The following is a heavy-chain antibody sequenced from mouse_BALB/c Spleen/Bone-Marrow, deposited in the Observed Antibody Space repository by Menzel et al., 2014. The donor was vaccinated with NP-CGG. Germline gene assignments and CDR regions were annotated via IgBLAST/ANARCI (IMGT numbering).Heavy chain of an antibody. J-gene: IGHJ4*01. CDR1: GFSLSRYS. V-gene: IGHV2-6-4*01. D-gene: IGHD2-1*01. CDR3: ARNPPYGNYEDYCAMDY. Sequence: VKLVESGPGLVSPSQSLSITCTVSGFSLSRYSVHWVRQPPGKGLEWLGTIWGGGSTDYNSALKSRLSISKDNSKSQVFLKMNGLQTDDTAMYYCARNPPYGNYEDYCAMDYWGQGTSVTVSS. CDR2: IWGGGST.